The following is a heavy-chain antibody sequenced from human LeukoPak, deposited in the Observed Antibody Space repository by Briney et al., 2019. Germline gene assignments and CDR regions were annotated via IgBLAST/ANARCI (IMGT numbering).Heavy chain of an antibody. D-gene: IGHD5-12*01. J-gene: IGHJ4*02. CDR3: ARGGYSGYEFDC. CDR1: GSSFSTYW. V-gene: IGHV5-51*01. Sequence: GESLKISCRASGSSFSTYWIGWVRQLPGKGLEWMGVIYPGDSDTRYSPSFQGQVTISADKSITTAYLQWSSLKASDTAMYYCARGGYSGYEFDCWGQGTLVTVSS. CDR2: IYPGDSDT.